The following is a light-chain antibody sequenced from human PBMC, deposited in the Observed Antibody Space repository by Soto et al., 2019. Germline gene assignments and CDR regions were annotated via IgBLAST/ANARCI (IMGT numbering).Light chain of an antibody. CDR3: QQRSNWPPA. V-gene: IGKV3-11*01. J-gene: IGKJ2*01. CDR2: DAS. CDR1: QSVSSY. Sequence: EIVLTQSPATLSLSPGERATLSCRASQSVSSYLAWYQQKPGQAPRLLIYDASNRATGIQARFSGSGSGTAFTLTISSLEPEDFAVYYCQQRSNWPPAFGQGTKLEIK.